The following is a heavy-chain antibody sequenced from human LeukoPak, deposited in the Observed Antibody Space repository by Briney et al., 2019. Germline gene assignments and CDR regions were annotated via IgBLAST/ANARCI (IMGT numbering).Heavy chain of an antibody. D-gene: IGHD3-22*01. CDR3: ARESIQGYYATSGYSDI. Sequence: SETLSLTCTVSGVSISSYYWSWLRQPAGKGLEWFGRIYTSGSTNYNPSLKSRVTMSVDPSKNPFSLKLSSVTAADTAVYYCARESIQGYYATSGYSDIWGQGTMVTVSS. V-gene: IGHV4-4*07. CDR1: GVSISSYY. J-gene: IGHJ3*02. CDR2: IYTSGST.